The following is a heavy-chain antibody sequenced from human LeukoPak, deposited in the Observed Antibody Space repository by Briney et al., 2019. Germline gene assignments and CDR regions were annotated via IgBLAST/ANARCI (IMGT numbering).Heavy chain of an antibody. Sequence: LETPSLTCTVSGGSISSYYWSWIRQPAGKGLEWIGRIYTSGSTNYNPSLKSRVTMSVDTSKNQFSLKLSSVTAADTAVYYCARDAQLTRVVAATYYYYYYMDVWGKGTTVTVSS. V-gene: IGHV4-4*07. CDR1: GGSISSYY. CDR3: ARDAQLTRVVAATYYYYYYMDV. CDR2: IYTSGST. D-gene: IGHD2-15*01. J-gene: IGHJ6*03.